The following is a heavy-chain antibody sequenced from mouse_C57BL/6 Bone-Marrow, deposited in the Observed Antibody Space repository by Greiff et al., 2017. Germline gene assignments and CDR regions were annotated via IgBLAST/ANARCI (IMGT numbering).Heavy chain of an antibody. CDR3: TADGWFAY. V-gene: IGHV6-3*01. Sequence: VQLKESGGGLVQPGGSMKLSCVASGFTFSNYWTNWVRQSPEKGLEWVAQIRLKSDNYATHYAESVKGRFTISRDDSKSSVYLQMNNLRAEDTGIYYCTADGWFAYWGQGTLVTVSA. D-gene: IGHD2-3*01. CDR1: GFTFSNYW. CDR2: IRLKSDNYAT. J-gene: IGHJ3*01.